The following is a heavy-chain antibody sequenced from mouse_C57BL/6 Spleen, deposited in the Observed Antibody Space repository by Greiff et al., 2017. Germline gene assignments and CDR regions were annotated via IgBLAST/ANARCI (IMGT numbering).Heavy chain of an antibody. Sequence: QVTLKESGPGILQSSQTLSLTCSFSGFSLSTSGMGVSWLRQPSGKGLEWLAHIYWDDDKRYNPSLKSRLTISKDTSRNQVFLKITSVDTADTATYYCARRGSYYGSSYEWYFDVWGTGTTVTVSS. V-gene: IGHV8-12*01. J-gene: IGHJ1*03. CDR2: IYWDDDK. CDR3: ARRGSYYGSSYEWYFDV. D-gene: IGHD1-1*01. CDR1: GFSLSTSGMG.